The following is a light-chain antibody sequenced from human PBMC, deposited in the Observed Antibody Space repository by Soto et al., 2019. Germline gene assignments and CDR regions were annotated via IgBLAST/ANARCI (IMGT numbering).Light chain of an antibody. Sequence: QSALTQPASVSGSPGQSITISCTVTSSDVGVYNYVSWYQQHPGKAPKLMIYDVSNRPSGVSNRFSGSKSGNTASLTISGLQAEDEADYYCSSYTSSSTQVFGGGTKLTVL. V-gene: IGLV2-14*01. CDR2: DVS. CDR1: SSDVGVYNY. CDR3: SSYTSSSTQV. J-gene: IGLJ3*02.